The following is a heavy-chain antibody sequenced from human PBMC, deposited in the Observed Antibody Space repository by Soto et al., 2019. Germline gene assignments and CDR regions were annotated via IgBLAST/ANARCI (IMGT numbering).Heavy chain of an antibody. V-gene: IGHV4-34*01. Sequence: KTAETLSLTCAVYVGSFNGYYWNWIRQPPGKGLEWIGEINHTGGTHYNPSLKSRVTMSVDTSKNQFSLRLSSVTAADTAIYYCATRITVFGLLIPPFDPWGQGTQVTVSS. D-gene: IGHD3-3*01. CDR1: VGSFNGYY. CDR3: ATRITVFGLLIPPFDP. J-gene: IGHJ5*02. CDR2: INHTGGT.